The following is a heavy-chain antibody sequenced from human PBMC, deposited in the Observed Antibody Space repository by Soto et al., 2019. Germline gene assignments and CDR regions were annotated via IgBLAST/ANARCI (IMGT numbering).Heavy chain of an antibody. V-gene: IGHV3-21*01. CDR3: ARDVWVGGDYYYGMDV. CDR2: ISSSSSYI. Sequence: GGSLRLSCAASGFTFSSYSMNWVRQAPGKGLEWVSSISSSSSYIYYADSVKGRFTISRDNAKNSLYLQMNSLRAEDTAVYYCARDVWVGGDYYYGMDVWGQGTTVTVSS. CDR1: GFTFSSYS. D-gene: IGHD3-10*01. J-gene: IGHJ6*02.